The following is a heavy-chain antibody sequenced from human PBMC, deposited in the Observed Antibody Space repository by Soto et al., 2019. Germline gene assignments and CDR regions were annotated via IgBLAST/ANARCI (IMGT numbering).Heavy chain of an antibody. CDR2: IIPIFGTA. CDR3: ARLWGYCSSTSCYPDY. V-gene: IGHV1-69*01. D-gene: IGHD2-2*01. Sequence: VRQAPGQGLEWMGGIIPIFGTANYAQKFQGRVTITADESTSTAYMELSSLRSEDTAVYYCARLWGYCSSTSCYPDYWGQGTLVTVSS. J-gene: IGHJ4*02.